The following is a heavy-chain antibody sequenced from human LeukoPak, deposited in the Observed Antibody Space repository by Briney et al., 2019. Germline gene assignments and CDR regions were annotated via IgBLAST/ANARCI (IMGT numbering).Heavy chain of an antibody. V-gene: IGHV3-30*18. Sequence: GGSLRLSCAASGVTFSRYGIHWVRQAPGKGLEWVAVISYDGGIKYHADSVKGRFTISRDNSKNTLYLEMNSLGAEDTAEYYFAKQSKMGFNYFDYGGQGPPVTVSS. D-gene: IGHD2-8*01. CDR2: ISYDGGIK. CDR1: GVTFSRYG. J-gene: IGHJ4*02. CDR3: AKQSKMGFNYFDY.